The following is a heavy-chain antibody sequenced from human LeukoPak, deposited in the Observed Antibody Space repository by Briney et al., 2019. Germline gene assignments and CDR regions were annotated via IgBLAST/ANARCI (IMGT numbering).Heavy chain of an antibody. CDR2: ISGNGGST. Sequence: PGGSLRLSCAASGFTFSNCAMSWVRQAPGKGLEWVSGISGNGGSTYYADSVKGRFTISRDNSKNTLYLQMNSLRAEDTAVYYCAKGSGFYDSSAYDYWGQGTLVTVSS. CDR1: GFTFSNCA. J-gene: IGHJ4*02. D-gene: IGHD3-22*01. CDR3: AKGSGFYDSSAYDY. V-gene: IGHV3-23*01.